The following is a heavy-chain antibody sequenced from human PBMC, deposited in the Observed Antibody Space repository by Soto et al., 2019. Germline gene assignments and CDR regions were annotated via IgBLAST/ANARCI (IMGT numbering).Heavy chain of an antibody. CDR2: ISSSSSYI. CDR3: ARDGIAARPFYYYYYYMDV. J-gene: IGHJ6*03. Sequence: GGSLRLSCAASGFTFSSYSMNWVRQAPGKGLEWVSSISSSSSYIYYADSVKGRFTISRDNAKNSLYLQMNSLRAEDTAVYYCARDGIAARPFYYYYYYMDVWGKGTTVTVSS. CDR1: GFTFSSYS. V-gene: IGHV3-21*01. D-gene: IGHD6-6*01.